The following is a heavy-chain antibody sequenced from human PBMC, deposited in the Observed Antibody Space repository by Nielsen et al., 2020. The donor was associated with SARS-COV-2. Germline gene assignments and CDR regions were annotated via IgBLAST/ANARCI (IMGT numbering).Heavy chain of an antibody. D-gene: IGHD3-10*01. V-gene: IGHV4-30-4*07. CDR3: ASISMGFGDLLTTFDY. Sequence: LRLSCAVSGGSISSASYSWSWIRQPPGKGLEWIGYIDYSGNTYYDPSLRSRVTMSLDTSKNQFSLKLRSVTAADTAVYYCASISMGFGDLLTTFDYWGQGTLVTVSS. J-gene: IGHJ4*02. CDR2: IDYSGNT. CDR1: GGSISSASYS.